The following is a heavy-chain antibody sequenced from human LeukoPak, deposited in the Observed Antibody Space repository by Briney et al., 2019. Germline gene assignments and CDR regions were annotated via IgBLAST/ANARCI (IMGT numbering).Heavy chain of an antibody. Sequence: SETLSLTCTVSGGSISSTSYYWGWIRQPPGKGLEWIGSIYYSGSTYYNPSLKSRVTISVDTSKNQFSLKLSSVTAADPAVYYCARHIYSSGWWYYFDYWGQGTLVTVSS. CDR3: ARHIYSSGWWYYFDY. CDR1: GGSISSTSYY. J-gene: IGHJ4*02. V-gene: IGHV4-39*01. D-gene: IGHD6-19*01. CDR2: IYYSGST.